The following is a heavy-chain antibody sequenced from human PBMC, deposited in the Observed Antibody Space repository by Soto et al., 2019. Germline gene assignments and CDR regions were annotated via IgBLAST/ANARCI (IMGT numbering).Heavy chain of an antibody. V-gene: IGHV3-23*01. CDR3: AKDLLFVPERRGRFDY. CDR2: ISGSGGST. CDR1: GFTFSSSW. Sequence: PGGSLRLSCAASGFTFSSSWMHWVRQAPGKGLEWVSRISGSGGSTYYADSVKGRFTISRDNSKNTLYLQMNSLRAEDTAVYYCAKDLLFVPERRGRFDYWGQGTLVTVSS. J-gene: IGHJ4*02. D-gene: IGHD2-2*01.